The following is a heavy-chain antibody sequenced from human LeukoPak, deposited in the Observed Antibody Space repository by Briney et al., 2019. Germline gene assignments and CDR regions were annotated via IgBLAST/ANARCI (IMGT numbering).Heavy chain of an antibody. V-gene: IGHV4-59*01. CDR3: ARSPAMVRGALGAFDI. D-gene: IGHD3-10*01. J-gene: IGHJ3*02. CDR1: GGSISSYY. CDR2: IYYSGST. Sequence: KPSETLSLTCTVSGGSISSYYWSWIRQPPGKGLEWIGYIYYSGSTNYNPSLKSRVTISVDTSKNQSSLKLSSVTAADTAVYYCARSPAMVRGALGAFDIWGQGTMVTVSS.